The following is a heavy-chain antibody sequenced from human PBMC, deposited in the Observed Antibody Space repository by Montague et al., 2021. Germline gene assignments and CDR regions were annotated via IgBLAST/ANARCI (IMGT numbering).Heavy chain of an antibody. CDR2: MRSSGSP. J-gene: IGHJ4*01. CDR3: GRDYWGSIDY. CDR1: GGSVNGYD. Sequence: SETLSLTCSVSGGSVNGYDWSWIRQPPGKGLEWIGYMRSSGSPNXDPSFKSRLAISIDRSRNQFSPELSFVTAADTAIYFCGRDYWGSIDYWGHGILVTVSS. D-gene: IGHD7-27*01. V-gene: IGHV4-59*02.